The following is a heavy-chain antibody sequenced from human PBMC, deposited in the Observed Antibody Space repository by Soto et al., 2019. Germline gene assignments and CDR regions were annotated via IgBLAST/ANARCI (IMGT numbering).Heavy chain of an antibody. Sequence: SETLSLTCTVSGGSITSGDYYWSWIRQPPGKGLEWIGYTYYGVNTYYNPSLKSRLTISVDTSNNQFALEMSSVTAADTAVYYCARERGRQYDPLTGYYRAPYYGMDVWGQGTTVT. V-gene: IGHV4-30-4*01. CDR3: ARERGRQYDPLTGYYRAPYYGMDV. CDR1: GGSITSGDYY. D-gene: IGHD3-9*01. J-gene: IGHJ6*02. CDR2: TYYGVNT.